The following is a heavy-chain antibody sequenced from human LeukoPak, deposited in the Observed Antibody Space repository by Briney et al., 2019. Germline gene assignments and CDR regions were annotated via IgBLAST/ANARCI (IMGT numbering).Heavy chain of an antibody. V-gene: IGHV3-23*01. D-gene: IGHD6-19*01. CDR2: ISGSGGST. Sequence: PGGSLRLSCAASGFTFSSYAMSWVRQAPGKGLEWVSAISGSGGSTYYADSVKGRFTISRDNSKNTLYLQMNSLRAEDTAVYYCAKDGTGYSSGWYSHFDCWGQGTLVAVSS. CDR1: GFTFSSYA. CDR3: AKDGTGYSSGWYSHFDC. J-gene: IGHJ4*02.